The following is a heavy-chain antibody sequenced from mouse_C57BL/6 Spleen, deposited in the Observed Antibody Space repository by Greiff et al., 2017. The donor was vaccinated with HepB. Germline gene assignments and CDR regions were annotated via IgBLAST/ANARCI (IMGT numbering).Heavy chain of an antibody. CDR2: IDPETGGT. CDR1: GYTFTDYE. CDR3: TRSSGLRSYFDY. D-gene: IGHD1-1*01. V-gene: IGHV1-15*01. J-gene: IGHJ2*01. Sequence: VQLQHSGAELVRPGASVTLSCKASGYTFTDYEMHWVKQTPVHGLEWIGAIDPETGGTAYNQKFKGKAILTADKSSSTAYMELRSLTSEDSAVYYCTRSSGLRSYFDYWGQGTTLTVSS.